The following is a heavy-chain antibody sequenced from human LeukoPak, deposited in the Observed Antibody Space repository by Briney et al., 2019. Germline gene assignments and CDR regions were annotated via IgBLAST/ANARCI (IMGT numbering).Heavy chain of an antibody. D-gene: IGHD3-22*01. CDR2: ISAYDGNT. J-gene: IGHJ5*02. V-gene: IGHV1-18*01. CDR1: GYTFTSYG. CDR3: ASSVSSGYYPENWFDP. Sequence: GASVKVSCKASGYTFTSYGISWVRQAPGQGLEWMGWISAYDGNTNYAQKLQGRVTMTTDTSTSTAYMELRSLRSDDTAVYYCASSVSSGYYPENWFDPWGQGTLVTVSS.